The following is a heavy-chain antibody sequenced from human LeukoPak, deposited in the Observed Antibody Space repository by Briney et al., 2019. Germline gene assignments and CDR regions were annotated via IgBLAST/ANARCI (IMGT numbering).Heavy chain of an antibody. CDR3: ARADRLHGGPYLIGP. J-gene: IGHJ5*02. CDR2: INPNSGGT. D-gene: IGHD2-21*01. V-gene: IGHV1-2*02. CDR1: GYSFTDYY. Sequence: ASVKISCKTSGYSFTDYYMHWVRQAPGQGLEWMGWINPNSGGTSSAQKFQGRVTMTRDTSISTVYMEVSWLTSDDTAIYYCARADRLHGGPYLIGPWGQGTLVTVSS.